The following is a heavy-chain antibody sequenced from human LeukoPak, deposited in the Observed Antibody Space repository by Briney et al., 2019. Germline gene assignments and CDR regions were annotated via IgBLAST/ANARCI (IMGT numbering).Heavy chain of an antibody. CDR3: AASSQLGSYNRFDP. V-gene: IGHV4-34*01. J-gene: IGHJ5*02. Sequence: SETLSLTCAVYGASFSDHYWTWIRQPPGKGLEWIGEIDQSRSTKCNPSLKGRVTISLDTSKNQFSLDLTSVTAADTAVYYCAASSQLGSYNRFDPWGQGTPVTVSS. CDR1: GASFSDHY. CDR2: IDQSRST. D-gene: IGHD1-1*01.